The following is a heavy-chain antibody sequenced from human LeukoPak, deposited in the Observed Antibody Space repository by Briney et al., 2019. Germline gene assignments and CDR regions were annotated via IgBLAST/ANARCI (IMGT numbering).Heavy chain of an antibody. J-gene: IGHJ6*02. CDR3: ARYCSGGSCYSLSVDYYYGMDV. CDR2: IIPILGIA. V-gene: IGHV1-69*04. Sequence: ASVKVSCKASGGTFSSYAISWVRQAPGQGLEWMGRIIPILGIANYAQKFQGRVTITADKSTSTAYMELSSLRSEDAAVYYCARYCSGGSCYSLSVDYYYGMDVWGQGTTVTVSS. CDR1: GGTFSSYA. D-gene: IGHD2-15*01.